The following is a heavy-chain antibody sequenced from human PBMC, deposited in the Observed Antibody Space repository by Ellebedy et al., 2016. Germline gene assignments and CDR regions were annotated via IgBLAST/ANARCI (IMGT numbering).Heavy chain of an antibody. CDR3: TTVYRYNYDSV. D-gene: IGHD5-18*01. Sequence: LSLTCAASGFTFSNAWMNWVRQAPGKGLEWVGRIKSKTDGGAADYAAPVKGRFTISRDDSKNTLYPQMNSLKTEDTAVYFCTTVYRYNYDSVWGQGTLVTVSS. CDR1: GFTFSNAW. CDR2: IKSKTDGGAA. V-gene: IGHV3-15*01. J-gene: IGHJ4*02.